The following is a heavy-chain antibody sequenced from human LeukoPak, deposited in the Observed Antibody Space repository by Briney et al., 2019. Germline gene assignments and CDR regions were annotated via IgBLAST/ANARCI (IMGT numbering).Heavy chain of an antibody. D-gene: IGHD3-22*01. V-gene: IGHV3-30*02. J-gene: IGHJ4*02. CDR2: ILYDGSNK. Sequence: GGSLRLSCAASGFTFSSYGMHWVRQAPGKGLEWVAFILYDGSNKYYADSVKGRFTISRDNSKNTLYLQMNSLRAEDTAVYYCAKDMADSSGYSFDYWGQGTLVTVSS. CDR1: GFTFSSYG. CDR3: AKDMADSSGYSFDY.